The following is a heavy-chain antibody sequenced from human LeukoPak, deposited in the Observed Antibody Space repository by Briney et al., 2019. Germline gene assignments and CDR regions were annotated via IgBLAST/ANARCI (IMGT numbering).Heavy chain of an antibody. V-gene: IGHV1-69*05. CDR1: GGTFSSYA. J-gene: IGHJ4*02. CDR3: AADEYSSSAFDY. D-gene: IGHD6-6*01. CDR2: IIPIFGIA. Sequence: SVKVSCKASGGTFSSYAISWVRQAPGQGLEWMGRIIPIFGIANYAQKFQGRVTITTDESTSTAYMELSSLRSEDTAVYYCAADEYSSSAFDYWGQGTLVTVSS.